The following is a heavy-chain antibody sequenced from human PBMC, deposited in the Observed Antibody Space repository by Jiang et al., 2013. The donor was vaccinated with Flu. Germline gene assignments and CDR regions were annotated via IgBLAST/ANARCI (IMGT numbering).Heavy chain of an antibody. J-gene: IGHJ3*02. CDR2: IYSGGST. CDR1: GFTVSSNY. Sequence: RLSCAASGFTVSSNYMSWVRQAPGKGLEWVSVIYSGGSTYYADSVKGRFTISRDNSKNTLYLQMNSLRAEDTAVYYCAREAVRSSGPTGDAFDIWGQGTMVTVSS. CDR3: AREAVRSSGPTGDAFDI. V-gene: IGHV3-66*01. D-gene: IGHD3-22*01.